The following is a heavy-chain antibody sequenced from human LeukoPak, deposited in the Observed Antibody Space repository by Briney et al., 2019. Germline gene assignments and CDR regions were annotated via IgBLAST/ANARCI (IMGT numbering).Heavy chain of an antibody. CDR3: AKGGTYDFWSGPDY. CDR2: ISGSGGST. Sequence: GGSLRLSCAAPGFTFSSYAMSWVRQAPGKGLERVSAISGSGGSTYYADSVKGRFTISRGNSKNTLYLQMNSLRAEDTAVYYCAKGGTYDFWSGPDYWGQGTLVTVSS. V-gene: IGHV3-23*01. D-gene: IGHD3-3*01. J-gene: IGHJ4*02. CDR1: GFTFSSYA.